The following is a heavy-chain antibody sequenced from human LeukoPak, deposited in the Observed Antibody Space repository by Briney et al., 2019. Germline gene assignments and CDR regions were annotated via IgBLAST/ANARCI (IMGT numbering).Heavy chain of an antibody. V-gene: IGHV6-1*01. CDR1: GDSFSSNSVT. CDR2: TYYRSTWYN. J-gene: IGHJ5*02. Sequence: SQTPSLTCAISGDSFSSNSVTWNWIRQSPSRGLEWLGRTYYRSTWYNDYAVSVRGRITVNPDTSKNQFSLHLNSVTPEDTAVYYCARRLTQYDCFDPWGQGILVTVSS. CDR3: ARRLTQYDCFDP. D-gene: IGHD2-2*01.